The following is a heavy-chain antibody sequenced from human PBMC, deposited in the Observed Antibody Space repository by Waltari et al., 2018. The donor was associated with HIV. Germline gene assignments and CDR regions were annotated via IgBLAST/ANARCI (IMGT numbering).Heavy chain of an antibody. D-gene: IGHD2-2*01. J-gene: IGHJ5*02. Sequence: QVQLVQSGSELKKPGASVKVSCKASGYTFTNYAMNWVRQAPGQVLEWMGWINTNTGNPTYAQGFTGRFVFSLDTSVSTAYLQISSLKAEDTAVYYCARGYCGTTSCWQRGGWFDPWGQGTLLTVSS. CDR1: GYTFTNYA. CDR3: ARGYCGTTSCWQRGGWFDP. CDR2: INTNTGNP. V-gene: IGHV7-4-1*02.